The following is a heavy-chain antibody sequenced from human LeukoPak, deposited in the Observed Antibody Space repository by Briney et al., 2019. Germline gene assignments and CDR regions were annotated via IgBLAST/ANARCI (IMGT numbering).Heavy chain of an antibody. CDR3: AKVPDYYGSGRYH. D-gene: IGHD3-10*01. J-gene: IGHJ4*02. Sequence: GGSLRLTCAASGFTFSSYDMNWLSQAPGKGLEWVSYISTSGSTIYYADSVKGRFTISRDNAKNSLYLQMNSLRAEDTAVYYCAKVPDYYGSGRYHWGQGTLVTVSS. CDR1: GFTFSSYD. CDR2: ISTSGSTI. V-gene: IGHV3-48*03.